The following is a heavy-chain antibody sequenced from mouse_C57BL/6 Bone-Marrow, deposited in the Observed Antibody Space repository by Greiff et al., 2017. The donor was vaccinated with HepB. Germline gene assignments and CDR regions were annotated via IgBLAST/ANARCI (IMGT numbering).Heavy chain of an antibody. J-gene: IGHJ1*03. CDR2: INPSSGYT. D-gene: IGHD2-1*01. CDR3: AREGYYHWYFDV. CDR1: GYTFTSYT. V-gene: IGHV1-4*01. Sequence: QVQLKESGAELARPGASVKMSCKASGYTFTSYTMHWVKQRPGQGLEWIGYINPSSGYTKYNQKFKDKATLTADKSSSTAYMQLSSLTSEDAAVYYCAREGYYHWYFDVWGTGTPVTVSS.